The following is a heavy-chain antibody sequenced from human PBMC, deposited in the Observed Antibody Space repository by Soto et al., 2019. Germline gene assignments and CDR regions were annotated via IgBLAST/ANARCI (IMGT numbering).Heavy chain of an antibody. V-gene: IGHV3-23*01. D-gene: IGHD3-16*01. CDR3: AIKAAGGFEDP. CDR1: GFTFSNYA. J-gene: IGHJ5*02. CDR2: ISGSSGTT. Sequence: QPGGSLRLSCAASGFTFSNYAMNWVRQAPGKGLEWVSVISGSSGTTYYADSVKGRFTISRDNSKNTLYLQMNSLRAEDTAMYFCAIKAAGGFEDPWGQGTLVTVSS.